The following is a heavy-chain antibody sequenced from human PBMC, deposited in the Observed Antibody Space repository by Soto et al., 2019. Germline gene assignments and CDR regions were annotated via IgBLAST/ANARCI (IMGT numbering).Heavy chain of an antibody. CDR3: ARADSSGYYNFDY. CDR1: GGTFSSYA. J-gene: IGHJ4*02. CDR2: IIPIFGTA. V-gene: IGHV1-69*13. Sequence: SVKVSCKASGGTFSSYAISWVRQAPGQGLEWVGGIIPIFGTANYAQKFQGRVTITADESTSTAYMELSSLRSEDTAVYYCARADSSGYYNFDYWSQGTLVTVSS. D-gene: IGHD3-22*01.